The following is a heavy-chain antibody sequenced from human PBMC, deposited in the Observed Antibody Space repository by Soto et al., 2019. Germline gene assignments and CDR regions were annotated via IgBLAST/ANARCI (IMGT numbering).Heavy chain of an antibody. V-gene: IGHV4-59*01. D-gene: IGHD3-9*01. J-gene: IGHJ4*02. CDR1: GGSISGYY. CDR3: ASHSYNTLTGYSHYFDY. Sequence: TSETLSLTCTVSGGSISGYYWSWIRQPPGNGLEWIGYIYYSGNTNYNPSLKSRVTISTDTSKNQFSLRLSSVTAADTAVYYCASHSYNTLTGYSHYFDYWGQGTLVTVSS. CDR2: IYYSGNT.